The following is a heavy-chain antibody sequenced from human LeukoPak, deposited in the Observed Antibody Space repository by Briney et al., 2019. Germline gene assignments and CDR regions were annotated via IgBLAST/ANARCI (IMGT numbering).Heavy chain of an antibody. CDR1: GYTFTGYY. CDR3: ARGGFSCSTTSCPGVDP. CDR2: INPNSDFT. Sequence: ASVKVSCKASGYTFTGYYMHWVRQAPGQGLEWMGWINPNSDFTNFAQNFQGRVTMTSDTSISTAYMELSRLRSDDTAVYYCARGGFSCSTTSCPGVDPWGQGTLVTVSS. J-gene: IGHJ5*02. V-gene: IGHV1-2*02. D-gene: IGHD2-2*01.